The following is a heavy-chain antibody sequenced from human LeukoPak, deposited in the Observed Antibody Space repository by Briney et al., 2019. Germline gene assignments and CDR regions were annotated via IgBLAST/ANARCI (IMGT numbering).Heavy chain of an antibody. CDR2: ISGSGGST. CDR3: AKAGVDYYDSSGYCPF. Sequence: GGSLRLSCAASGFTFSSYAMSWVRQAPGKGLEWVSAISGSGGSTYYADSVKGRFTISRDNSKNTLYLQMNSLRAEDTAVYYCAKAGVDYYDSSGYCPFWGQGTLVTVSS. J-gene: IGHJ4*02. V-gene: IGHV3-23*01. D-gene: IGHD3-22*01. CDR1: GFTFSSYA.